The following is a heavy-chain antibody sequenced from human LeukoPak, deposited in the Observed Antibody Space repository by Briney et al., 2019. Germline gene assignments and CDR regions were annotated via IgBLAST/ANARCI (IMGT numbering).Heavy chain of an antibody. CDR1: GGSISSSTSY. V-gene: IGHV4-39*01. CDR2: IYYSGST. D-gene: IGHD1-26*01. Sequence: PSETLSLTCTVSGGSISSSTSYWGWIRQPPGKGLEWIGSIYYSGSTSYNPSLKSRVTISLDTSKKQFSLKLDSVTAADTAVYYCARNASDSGTSYFDYWGQGTLVTVSS. CDR3: ARNASDSGTSYFDY. J-gene: IGHJ4*02.